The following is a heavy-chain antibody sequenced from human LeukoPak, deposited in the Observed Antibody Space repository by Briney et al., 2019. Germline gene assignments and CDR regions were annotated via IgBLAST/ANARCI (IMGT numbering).Heavy chain of an antibody. J-gene: IGHJ4*02. Sequence: SETLSLTCDVSGDSINNDYWWSWVRQPPGKGLEWIGEIHHSGNTNYNPPLKSRVTTSMDKSKNQVSLQVNYVTAADTAVYYCVRGAGLVYSDRGGIRGYFDYWGQGTLVTVSS. V-gene: IGHV4-4*02. CDR1: GDSINNDYW. CDR3: VRGAGLVYSDRGGIRGYFDY. CDR2: IHHSGNT. D-gene: IGHD3-22*01.